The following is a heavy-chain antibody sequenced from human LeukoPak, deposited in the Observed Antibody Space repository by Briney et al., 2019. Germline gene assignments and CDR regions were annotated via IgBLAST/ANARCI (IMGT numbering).Heavy chain of an antibody. CDR1: GFTFNNYA. CDR2: ISGGAGST. J-gene: IGHJ4*02. Sequence: GGSLRLSCAASGFTFNNYAMSWVRQAPGKGLEWVSIISGGAGSTYYADSLKGRFTISRDNSKNTLYLQMNSLRAEDTAMYYCARGMRASTYYFDYWGQGTLVTVSS. D-gene: IGHD3-16*01. CDR3: ARGMRASTYYFDY. V-gene: IGHV3-23*01.